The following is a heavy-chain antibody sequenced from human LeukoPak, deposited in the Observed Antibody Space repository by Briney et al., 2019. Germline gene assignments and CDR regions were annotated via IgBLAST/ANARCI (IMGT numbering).Heavy chain of an antibody. J-gene: IGHJ6*03. D-gene: IGHD1-1*01. CDR1: YYTLTNYG. V-gene: IGHV1-18*01. Sequence: EASVKVSCKASYYTLTNYGITWVRQAPGQGLEWMGWISAYNGNTFYAQNLQGSVTMTTDISTSTAYMELRSLTSDDTAVYYCARVLEITNYYYYMDVWGKGTTVTVSS. CDR3: ARVLEITNYYYYMDV. CDR2: ISAYNGNT.